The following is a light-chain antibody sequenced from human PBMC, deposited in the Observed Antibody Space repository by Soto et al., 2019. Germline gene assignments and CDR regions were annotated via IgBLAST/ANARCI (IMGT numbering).Light chain of an antibody. CDR3: CSYAGSDNVV. V-gene: IGLV2-8*01. J-gene: IGLJ2*01. CDR2: EVS. CDR1: SSDVGGYNY. Sequence: QSALTQPPSASGSPGQSVTISCTGTSSDVGGYNYVSWYQQHPGKAPKLMIYEVSKRPSGVPDRFSGSKSGNTASLTVSGLQDEDEDDYYCCSYAGSDNVVFGGGTKLTVL.